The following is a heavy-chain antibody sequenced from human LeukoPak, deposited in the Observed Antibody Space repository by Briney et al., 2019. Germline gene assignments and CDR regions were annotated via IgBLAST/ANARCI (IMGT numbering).Heavy chain of an antibody. Sequence: GGSLRLSCAASGFTFDDYTMHWVRQPPGKGLGWVSHITWDGGDTDYADSVKGRFIISRDNSKNSLFLQMNSLTTEDTAFYYCAKKGTTQGEFDYWGQGTLVTVSS. CDR2: ITWDGGDT. CDR3: AKKGTTQGEFDY. CDR1: GFTFDDYT. D-gene: IGHD2/OR15-2a*01. V-gene: IGHV3-43*01. J-gene: IGHJ4*02.